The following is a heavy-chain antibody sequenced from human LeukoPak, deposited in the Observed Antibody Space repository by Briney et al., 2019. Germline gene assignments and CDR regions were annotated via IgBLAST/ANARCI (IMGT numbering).Heavy chain of an antibody. CDR2: IIPIFGIA. CDR3: ARASIVVVPAAFPDDYYGMDV. J-gene: IGHJ6*02. D-gene: IGHD2-2*01. Sequence: GSSVKVSCKASGGTFSSYAFSWVRQAPGQGLEWMGRIIPIFGIANYAQKFQGRVTITADKSTSTAYMELSSLRSEDTAVYYCARASIVVVPAAFPDDYYGMDVWGQGTTVTVSS. V-gene: IGHV1-69*04. CDR1: GGTFSSYA.